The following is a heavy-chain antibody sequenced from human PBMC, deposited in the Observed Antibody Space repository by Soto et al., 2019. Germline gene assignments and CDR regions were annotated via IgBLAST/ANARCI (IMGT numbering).Heavy chain of an antibody. CDR2: IYSGGNT. V-gene: IGHV3-53*01. Sequence: EVQLVESGGGLIQPGGSLRLSCAASGFTVSNNYMRWVRQAPGKGLEWVSLIYSGGNTHYADSVKGRFTISRDDSKNTLYLQMNSLRVEDTAVYYCARDPPGIAASGAGGWGQGNLVTVSS. D-gene: IGHD6-13*01. CDR3: ARDPPGIAASGAGG. CDR1: GFTVSNNY. J-gene: IGHJ4*02.